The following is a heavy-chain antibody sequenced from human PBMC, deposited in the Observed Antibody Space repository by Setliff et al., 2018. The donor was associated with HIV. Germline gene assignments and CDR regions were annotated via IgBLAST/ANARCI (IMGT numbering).Heavy chain of an antibody. J-gene: IGHJ5*02. V-gene: IGHV4-39*07. CDR3: ARRGRTGNSYVLSWFDP. D-gene: IGHD3-10*02. Sequence: KASETLSLTCTVSGGSIDSSDYYWGWIRQPPGKGLEWIGSIFYSGRSMYNPSLRSRVTISVDTSKNQLSLSVTSVTATDTAVYYCARRGRTGNSYVLSWFDPWGQGTLVTVSS. CDR1: GGSIDSSDYY. CDR2: IFYSGRS.